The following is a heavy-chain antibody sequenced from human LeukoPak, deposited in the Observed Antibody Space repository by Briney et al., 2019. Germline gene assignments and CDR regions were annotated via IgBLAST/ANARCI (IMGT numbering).Heavy chain of an antibody. J-gene: IGHJ4*02. D-gene: IGHD5-24*01. CDR3: ARVPEMATITGPLSY. Sequence: ASVKVSCKASGYTFTGYYMHWVRQAPGQGLEWMGWINPIFGTANYAQKFQGRVTITADESTSTAYMELSSLRSEDTAVYYCARVPEMATITGPLSYWGQGTLVTVSS. CDR2: INPIFGTA. CDR1: GYTFTGYY. V-gene: IGHV1-69*13.